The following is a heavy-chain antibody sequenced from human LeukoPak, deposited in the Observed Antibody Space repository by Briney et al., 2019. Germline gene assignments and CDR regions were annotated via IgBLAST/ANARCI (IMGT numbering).Heavy chain of an antibody. Sequence: VASVKVSCKATGYTFTSYGISWVRQAPGQGLEWMGWVSAYNGNTNYAQKLQGRVTMTTDTSTSTAYMELRSLRSDDTAVYYCARDQPPEFSGWAPMGLYYYYGMDVWGQGTTVTVSS. CDR2: VSAYNGNT. CDR3: ARDQPPEFSGWAPMGLYYYYGMDV. D-gene: IGHD6-19*01. J-gene: IGHJ6*02. V-gene: IGHV1-18*01. CDR1: GYTFTSYG.